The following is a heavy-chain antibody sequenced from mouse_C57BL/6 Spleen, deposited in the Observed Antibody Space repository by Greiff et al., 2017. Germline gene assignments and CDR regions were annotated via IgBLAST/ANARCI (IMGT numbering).Heavy chain of an antibody. V-gene: IGHV1-80*01. CDR1: GYAFSSYW. D-gene: IGHD2-4*01. CDR2: ISPGDGDT. J-gene: IGHJ4*01. CDR3: ARKEFYDYDGYAMDY. Sequence: QVQLQQSGAELVKPGASVKISCKASGYAFSSYWMNWVKQRPGKGLARIGQISPGDGDTTYNGKFKGKATLTADKYSSTAYMQLSSLTSEDSAVYFCARKEFYDYDGYAMDYWGQGTSVTVFS.